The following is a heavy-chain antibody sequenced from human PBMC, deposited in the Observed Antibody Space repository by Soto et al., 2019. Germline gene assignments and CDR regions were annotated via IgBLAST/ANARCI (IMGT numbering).Heavy chain of an antibody. CDR3: ARMNVDSYQFYYAMDV. CDR1: GFSLTTGKMG. V-gene: IGHV2-26*01. J-gene: IGHJ6*02. CDR2: IFSDNER. D-gene: IGHD4-17*01. Sequence: QVTLKESGPALVKPTEPLTLTCTVSGFSLTTGKMGVSWIRQPPGKALEWLAHIFSDNERSYSTSLQGRLTISKDTSGSQVVLSMTNVDPVDTATYFCARMNVDSYQFYYAMDVGGQGTTVTVSS.